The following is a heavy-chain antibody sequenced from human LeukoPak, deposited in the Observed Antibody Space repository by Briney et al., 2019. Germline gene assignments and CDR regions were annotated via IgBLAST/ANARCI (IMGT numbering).Heavy chain of an antibody. J-gene: IGHJ4*02. CDR2: IIPILGMA. CDR1: GGTFSSYA. V-gene: IGHV1-69*04. Sequence: SVTVSCKASGGTFSSYAISWVRQAPGQGLEWMGRIIPILGMANYAQKFQGRVTITADKSTSTAYMELSSLRSEDTAVYYCARGGDYFDYWGQGTLVTVSS. CDR3: ARGGDYFDY.